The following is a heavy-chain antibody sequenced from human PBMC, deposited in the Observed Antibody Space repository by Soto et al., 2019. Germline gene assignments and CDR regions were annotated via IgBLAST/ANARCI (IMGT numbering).Heavy chain of an antibody. CDR2: ISSSSSYI. J-gene: IGHJ6*02. V-gene: IGHV3-21*01. CDR3: ARDAYYDILTGYYRGYYYYGMDV. CDR1: GFTFSSYS. D-gene: IGHD3-9*01. Sequence: EVQLVESGGGLVKPGGSLRLSCAASGFTFSSYSMNWVRQAPGKGLEWVSSISSSSSYIYYADSVKGRFTISRDNAKNSVYLSMNXLTAEDTAVYYCARDAYYDILTGYYRGYYYYGMDVWGQGTTVTVSS.